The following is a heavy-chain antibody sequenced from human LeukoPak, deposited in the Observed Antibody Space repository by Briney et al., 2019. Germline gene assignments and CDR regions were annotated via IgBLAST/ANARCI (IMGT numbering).Heavy chain of an antibody. CDR2: INSDGSST. Sequence: RGSLRLSCAASGFTFSSYWMHWVRQAPGKGLVWVSRINSDGSSTSYADSVKGRFTISRDNAKNTLYLQMNSLRAEDTAVYYCARGPSYYYDSSGYYYPNYWGQGTLVTVSS. D-gene: IGHD3-22*01. J-gene: IGHJ4*02. CDR1: GFTFSSYW. CDR3: ARGPSYYYDSSGYYYPNY. V-gene: IGHV3-74*01.